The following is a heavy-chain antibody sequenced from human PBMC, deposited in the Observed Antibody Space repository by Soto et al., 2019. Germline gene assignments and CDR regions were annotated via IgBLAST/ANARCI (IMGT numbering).Heavy chain of an antibody. D-gene: IGHD3-3*01. V-gene: IGHV1-2*02. J-gene: IGHJ6*02. Sequence: GASVKVSCKASGYTFTGYYMHWVRQAPGQGLEWMGWINPNSGGTNYAQKFQGRVTMTRDTSISTAYMELSRLRSDDTAVYYCASCYDFWSGYISPPYYGMDVWGQGTTVTVSS. CDR2: INPNSGGT. CDR1: GYTFTGYY. CDR3: ASCYDFWSGYISPPYYGMDV.